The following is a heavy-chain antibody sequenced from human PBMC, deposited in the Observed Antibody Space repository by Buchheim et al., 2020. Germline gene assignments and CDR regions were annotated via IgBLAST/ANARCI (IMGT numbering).Heavy chain of an antibody. D-gene: IGHD3-16*01. CDR1: GFTFSSYA. CDR2: ISYDGSNK. Sequence: QVQLVESGGGVVQPGRSLRLSCAASGFTFSSYAMHWVRQAPGKGLEGVAVISYDGSNKYYADSVKGRFTISRDNSKNTLYLHMNSLRAEDTAVYYCARDGGGWYYFDYWGQGTL. V-gene: IGHV3-30*04. J-gene: IGHJ4*02. CDR3: ARDGGGWYYFDY.